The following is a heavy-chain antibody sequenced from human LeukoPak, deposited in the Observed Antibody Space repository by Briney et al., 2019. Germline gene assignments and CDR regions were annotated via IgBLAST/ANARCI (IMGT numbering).Heavy chain of an antibody. Sequence: ASVKVSCKASGYTFTSYGISWVRQAPGQGLEWVGWISAYNGNTNYAQKLQGRVTMTTDTSTSTAYMELRSLRSDDTAVYYCARDFDYYDAEGYFDYWGQGTLVTVSS. J-gene: IGHJ4*02. CDR3: ARDFDYYDAEGYFDY. CDR1: GYTFTSYG. V-gene: IGHV1-18*01. CDR2: ISAYNGNT. D-gene: IGHD3-22*01.